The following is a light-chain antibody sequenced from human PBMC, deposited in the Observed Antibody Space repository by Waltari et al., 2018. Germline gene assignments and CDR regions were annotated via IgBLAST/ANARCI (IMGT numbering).Light chain of an antibody. J-gene: IGKJ1*01. Sequence: IVLTQSPGTLSLSPGDRATLSCRASQSVSRSLAWYQQKPGQAPKLLIYGASTRATGIPDSFTGSGSGTDFSLTICSLGPEDFAIYFCQHYVRLPATFGQGTKVEIK. V-gene: IGKV3-20*01. CDR3: QHYVRLPAT. CDR2: GAS. CDR1: QSVSRS.